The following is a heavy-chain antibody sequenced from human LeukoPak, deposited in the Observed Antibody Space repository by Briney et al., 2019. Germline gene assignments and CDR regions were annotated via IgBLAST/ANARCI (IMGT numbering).Heavy chain of an antibody. V-gene: IGHV3-30*03. CDR1: GYTFTSYY. D-gene: IGHD3-10*01. Sequence: SCKASGYTFTSYYMHWVRQAAGKGLEWVGVISTVGTTVYVESVKGRFTISRDNSKNTLYLQMSSLRGDDSAVYYCVRDFYASGSFDYWGQGTPVTVSS. J-gene: IGHJ4*02. CDR2: ISTVGTTV. CDR3: VRDFYASGSFDY.